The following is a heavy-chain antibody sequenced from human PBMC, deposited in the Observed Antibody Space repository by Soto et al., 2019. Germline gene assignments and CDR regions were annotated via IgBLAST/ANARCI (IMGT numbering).Heavy chain of an antibody. CDR3: ASLGNDYGLSVLY. V-gene: IGHV4-59*01. CDR1: GGSISSYY. J-gene: IGHJ4*02. Sequence: QVQLQESGPGLVKPSETLSLTCTVSGGSISSYYWSWIRQPPEKGLEWIGYIYYSGSTNYNPSLKSRVTISVDTSKNQFSLKLSSVTAADTAVYYCASLGNDYGLSVLYWGQGTLVTVSS. D-gene: IGHD4-17*01. CDR2: IYYSGST.